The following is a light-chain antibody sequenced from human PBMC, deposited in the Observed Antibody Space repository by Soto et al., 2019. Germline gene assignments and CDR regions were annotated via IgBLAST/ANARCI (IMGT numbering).Light chain of an antibody. CDR3: QQLRMYPST. CDR1: QTISFY. J-gene: IGKJ4*01. Sequence: IQMTPSPSTLSASLGDRVTIPLRANQTISFYLNWYQQKPGQAPKLLIYAASTLYGGVPSRFSGSGSGTDFALTITSLQAEDFATYYCQQLRMYPSTFGGGTKVDIK. CDR2: AAS. V-gene: IGKV1-39*01.